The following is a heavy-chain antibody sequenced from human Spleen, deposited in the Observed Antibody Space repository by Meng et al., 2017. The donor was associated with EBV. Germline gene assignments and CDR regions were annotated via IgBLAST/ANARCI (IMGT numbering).Heavy chain of an antibody. CDR1: GYMFTKYA. J-gene: IGHJ4*02. D-gene: IGHD3-22*01. CDR2: INAGNGNT. V-gene: IGHV1-3*01. Sequence: QVQLVQSGAEVKKPGASVKVSCEASGYMFTKYAIHWVRQAPGQRLEWMGWINAGNGNTKYSQKFQDRVTITRDTSATTVFMELSSLRSGDTAVYFCAREWYFYDRSGYPYFDYWGQGTLGTVSS. CDR3: AREWYFYDRSGYPYFDY.